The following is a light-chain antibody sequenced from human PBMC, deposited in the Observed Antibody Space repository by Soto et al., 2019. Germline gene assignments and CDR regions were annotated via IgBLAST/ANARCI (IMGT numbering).Light chain of an antibody. CDR3: QQSYSSPQT. J-gene: IGKJ1*01. CDR2: AAS. Sequence: IQLTQSPSSLSASVGDRVTITCRASQNIINYLNWYQQKPGKAPKLLIYAASSLLGGVPSRFSGSGSGTDFTLTISSLQPEDFAIYYCQQSYSSPQTFGQGTKVDIK. CDR1: QNIINY. V-gene: IGKV1-39*01.